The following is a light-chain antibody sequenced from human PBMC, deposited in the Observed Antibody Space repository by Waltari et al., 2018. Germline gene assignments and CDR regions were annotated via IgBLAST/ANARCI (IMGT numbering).Light chain of an antibody. Sequence: DVVMTQSPLSLPVTLGQPASISCRSSQSLIHSDGNTYLNWFQQRPGQSPRRLIYKVSKRESGVPDRFSVSGSGTDFTLKISRVEAEDVGFYYCMQSTQWPRTFGQGTKVEIK. J-gene: IGKJ1*01. V-gene: IGKV2-30*02. CDR3: MQSTQWPRT. CDR2: KVS. CDR1: QSLIHSDGNTY.